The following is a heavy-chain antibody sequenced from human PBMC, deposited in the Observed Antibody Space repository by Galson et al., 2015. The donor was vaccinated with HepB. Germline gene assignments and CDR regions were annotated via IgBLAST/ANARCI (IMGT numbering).Heavy chain of an antibody. CDR2: ITGSGANT. D-gene: IGHD4-17*01. CDR3: AKDRGDYGTGWFDP. Sequence: SLRLSCAASGFAFSTYAMSWVRQAPGKGLEWVPSITGSGANTYYTDSVKGRFTISRDNSKNTLYLQMNSLRAEDTALYYCAKDRGDYGTGWFDPWGQGTQVSVSS. CDR1: GFAFSTYA. J-gene: IGHJ5*02. V-gene: IGHV3-23*01.